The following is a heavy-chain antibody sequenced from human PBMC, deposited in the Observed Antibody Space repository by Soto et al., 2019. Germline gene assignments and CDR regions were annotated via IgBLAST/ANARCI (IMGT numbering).Heavy chain of an antibody. D-gene: IGHD2-15*01. CDR2: VSGSGGTT. J-gene: IGHJ4*02. CDR1: GFTFKNYA. CDR3: AKSPLGYCSGGSCYPPHYFDY. V-gene: IGHV3-23*01. Sequence: GGSLRLSCAASGFTFKNYAMAWVRQAQGKRLEWISGVSGSGGTTYYADSVKGRFTISRDNSKDTLYLQMNSLRAEDTDVYYCAKSPLGYCSGGSCYPPHYFDYWGQGTLVTVSS.